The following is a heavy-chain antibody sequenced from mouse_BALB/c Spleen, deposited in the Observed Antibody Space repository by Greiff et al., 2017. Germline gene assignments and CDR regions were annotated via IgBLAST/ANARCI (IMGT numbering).Heavy chain of an antibody. V-gene: IGHV5-12-2*01. J-gene: IGHJ1*01. Sequence: EVQGVESGGGLVKPGGSLKLSCAASGFAFSSYTMSWVRQTPEKRLEWVAYISNGGGSTYYPDTVKGRFTISRDNAKNTLYLQMSSLKSEDTAMYYCARPYYYGSSWYFDVWGAGTTVTVSS. CDR1: GFAFSSYT. CDR2: ISNGGGST. CDR3: ARPYYYGSSWYFDV. D-gene: IGHD1-1*01.